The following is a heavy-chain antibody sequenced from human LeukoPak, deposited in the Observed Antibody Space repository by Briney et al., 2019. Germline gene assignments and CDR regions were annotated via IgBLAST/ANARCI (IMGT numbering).Heavy chain of an antibody. V-gene: IGHV4-59*08. CDR3: ARQLRGEAVAGHLQPFDY. CDR2: IYYSGST. J-gene: IGHJ4*02. D-gene: IGHD6-19*01. Sequence: PSETLSLTCTVSAGSIRSYYWNWTRHPPGKGLVWPGYIYYSGSTNYNPSLKSRVTISVDTSKNQFSLKLSSVTAADTAVYFCARQLRGEAVAGHLQPFDYWGQGTLVTVSS. CDR1: AGSIRSYY.